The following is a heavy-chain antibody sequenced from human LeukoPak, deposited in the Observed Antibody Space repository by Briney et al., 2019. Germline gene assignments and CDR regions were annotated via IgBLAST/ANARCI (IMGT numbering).Heavy chain of an antibody. V-gene: IGHV1-2*02. CDR3: ARAGVPYSSSWYGTTAFDI. CDR1: GYTFTGYY. J-gene: IGHJ3*02. CDR2: INPNSGGT. Sequence: ASVKVSCKASGYTFTGYYMHWVRQAPGQGLEWMGWINPNSGGTNYAQKFQGRVTMTRDTCISTAYMELSRLRSDDTAVYYCARAGVPYSSSWYGTTAFDIWGQGTMVTVSS. D-gene: IGHD6-13*01.